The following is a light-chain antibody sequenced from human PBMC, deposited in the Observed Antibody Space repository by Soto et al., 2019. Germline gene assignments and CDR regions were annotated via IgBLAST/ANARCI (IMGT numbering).Light chain of an antibody. J-gene: IGKJ4*01. CDR2: AAS. CDR1: QGTRSY. V-gene: IGKV1-9*01. Sequence: TQLTQSPSSLSASVGDRVTITCRASQGTRSYLAWYQQKPGKAPKLLIYAASTLESGVPSRFSGSGSGTDFTLTISSLQHEDFETYYCQQLNSYPLTLGGGTKVDIK. CDR3: QQLNSYPLT.